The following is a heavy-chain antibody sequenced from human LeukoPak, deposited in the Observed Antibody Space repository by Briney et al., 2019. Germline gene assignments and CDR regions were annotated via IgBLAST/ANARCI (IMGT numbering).Heavy chain of an antibody. Sequence: ASVKVSCKASGGTFSSYAISWVRQAPGQGLEWMGGIIPIFGTADYAQKFQGRVTITADESTSTAYMELSSLRSEDTAVYYCARDGGYDYAFDYWGQGTLVTVSS. V-gene: IGHV1-69*01. CDR2: IIPIFGTA. CDR3: ARDGGYDYAFDY. J-gene: IGHJ4*02. D-gene: IGHD5-12*01. CDR1: GGTFSSYA.